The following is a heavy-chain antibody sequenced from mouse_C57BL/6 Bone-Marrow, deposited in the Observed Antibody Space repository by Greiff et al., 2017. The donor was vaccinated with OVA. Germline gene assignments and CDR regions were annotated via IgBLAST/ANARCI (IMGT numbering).Heavy chain of an antibody. Sequence: QVQLQQPGAELVMPGASVKLSCKASGYTFTSYWMHWVKQRPGQGLEWIGAIDPSDSYTNYNQKFKGKSTLTVDKSSSTAYMQLSSLTSEDSAVYYCARRGITTVVATEYFDYWGQGTTLTVSS. D-gene: IGHD1-1*01. V-gene: IGHV1-69*01. CDR2: IDPSDSYT. CDR1: GYTFTSYW. CDR3: ARRGITTVVATEYFDY. J-gene: IGHJ2*01.